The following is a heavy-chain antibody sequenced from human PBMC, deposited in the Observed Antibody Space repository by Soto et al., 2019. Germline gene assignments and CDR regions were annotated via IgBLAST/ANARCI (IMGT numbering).Heavy chain of an antibody. CDR2: ISAYNGNT. CDR3: AIGDHDYGDYFPAYGMDV. D-gene: IGHD4-17*01. Sequence: QVQLVQSGAEVKKPGASVKVSCKASGYTFTSYGISWVRQAPGQGLEWMGWISAYNGNTNYAQKLQGRVTMTTDTSTSTAYMELRSLRSDDTAVYYCAIGDHDYGDYFPAYGMDVWGQGTTVTVSS. CDR1: GYTFTSYG. J-gene: IGHJ6*02. V-gene: IGHV1-18*01.